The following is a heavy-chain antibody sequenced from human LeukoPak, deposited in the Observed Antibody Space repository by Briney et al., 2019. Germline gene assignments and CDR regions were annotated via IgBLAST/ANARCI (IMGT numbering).Heavy chain of an antibody. CDR3: AKVYSSGWYWVDY. V-gene: IGHV3-48*01. D-gene: IGHD6-19*01. CDR1: GFPFSTYS. CDR2: ISSSSSII. J-gene: IGHJ4*02. Sequence: SGGSLRLSCAASGFPFSTYSMNWVRQAPGKGLEWVSYISSSSSIIYYADSVKGRFTISRDNSKNTLYLQMNSLRAEDTAVYYCAKVYSSGWYWVDYWGQGTLVTVSS.